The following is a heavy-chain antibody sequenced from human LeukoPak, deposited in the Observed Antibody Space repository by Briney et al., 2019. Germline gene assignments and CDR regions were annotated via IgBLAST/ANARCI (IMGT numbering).Heavy chain of an antibody. J-gene: IGHJ4*02. V-gene: IGHV1-3*01. CDR3: ARARLPPAVTIYDY. D-gene: IGHD4-17*01. CDR2: INVGNGNT. Sequence: ASVKVSCKASGYTFTSYGLDWVRQAPGQRLEWMGWINVGNGNTKYSQKFQGRVTITRDTSASTAYMELSSLRSEDTGLYYCARARLPPAVTIYDYWGQGTLVTVSS. CDR1: GYTFTSYG.